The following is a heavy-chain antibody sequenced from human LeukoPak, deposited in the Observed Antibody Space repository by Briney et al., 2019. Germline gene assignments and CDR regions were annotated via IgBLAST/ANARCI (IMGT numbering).Heavy chain of an antibody. Sequence: GGSLRLSCTASGFTFSSYWMHWVRQAPGKGLVWVSRINSDGGSTSYADSVKGRFTISRDNAKNTLYLQMNSLRAEDTAVYYCGRRIQGMAPYYFDYWGQGTLVTVSS. J-gene: IGHJ4*02. D-gene: IGHD5-24*01. CDR1: GFTFSSYW. V-gene: IGHV3-74*01. CDR3: GRRIQGMAPYYFDY. CDR2: INSDGGST.